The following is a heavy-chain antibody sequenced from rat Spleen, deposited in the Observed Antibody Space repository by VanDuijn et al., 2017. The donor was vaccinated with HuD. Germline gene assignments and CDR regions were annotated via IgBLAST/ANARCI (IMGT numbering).Heavy chain of an antibody. CDR2: ITNTGGATT. CDR3: TSHGARISRFAY. Sequence: EVQLVESGGELVQPGRSLKLSCAASGFTFSSFPMAWVRQGPKKGLEWVASITNTGGATTNYRDSVKGRFAISRDDAKSTLYLQMNSLRSEDTATYYCTSHGARISRFAYWGQGTLVTVSS. CDR1: GFTFSSFP. V-gene: IGHV5-46*01. D-gene: IGHD2-7*01. J-gene: IGHJ3*01.